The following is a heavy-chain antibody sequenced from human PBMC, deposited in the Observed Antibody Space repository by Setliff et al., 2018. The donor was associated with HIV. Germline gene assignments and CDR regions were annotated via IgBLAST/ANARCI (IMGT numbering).Heavy chain of an antibody. Sequence: TSETLSLTCTVSGGSISSHFWSWVRQPAGKGLEWIGRIYSNGNTDYNPSLKSRVTISEDTSKNQFSLKVNSVTAADTAMYFCARESPDGLDYWGQGTLVTVSS. V-gene: IGHV4-4*07. CDR2: IYSNGNT. CDR1: GGSISSHF. J-gene: IGHJ4*02. CDR3: ARESPDGLDY. D-gene: IGHD2-8*01.